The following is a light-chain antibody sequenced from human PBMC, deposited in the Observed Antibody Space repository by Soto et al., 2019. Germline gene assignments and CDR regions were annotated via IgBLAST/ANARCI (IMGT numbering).Light chain of an antibody. Sequence: PGERVTLSCGASESVTSGHLAWYQQRPGLAPRLLIYDASIRATGIPDRFSGSGSETDFTLTINRLEPEDFAVYYWQQYSTSPRTFGQGTKVEIK. CDR1: ESVTSGH. J-gene: IGKJ1*01. V-gene: IGKV3D-20*01. CDR2: DAS. CDR3: QQYSTSPRT.